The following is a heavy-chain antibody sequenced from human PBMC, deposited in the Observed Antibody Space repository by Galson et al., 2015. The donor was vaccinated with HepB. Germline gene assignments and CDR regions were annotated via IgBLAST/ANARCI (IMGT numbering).Heavy chain of an antibody. CDR3: ARDGIQLWPEDY. D-gene: IGHD5-18*01. CDR1: GCTFTSYG. V-gene: IGHV1-18*04. Sequence: SVKVSCKASGCTFTSYGIGWVRQAPGQGLEWMGWISAYNGNTNYAQKLQGRVTMTTDTSTSTAYMELRGLRSDDTAVYYCARDGIQLWPEDYWGQGTLVTVSS. CDR2: ISAYNGNT. J-gene: IGHJ4*02.